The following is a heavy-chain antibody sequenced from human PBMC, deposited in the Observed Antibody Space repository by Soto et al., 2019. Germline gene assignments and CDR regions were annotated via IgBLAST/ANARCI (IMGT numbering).Heavy chain of an antibody. V-gene: IGHV3-33*01. CDR1: GFTFSSYG. CDR3: ARDSYYYDSSGYYNGYYYGMDV. Sequence: TGGSLRLSCAASGFTFSSYGMHWVRQAPGKGLEWVAVIWYDGSNKYYADSVKGRFTISRDNSKNTLYLQMNSLRAEDTAVYYCARDSYYYDSSGYYNGYYYGMDVWGQGTTVTVSS. J-gene: IGHJ6*02. D-gene: IGHD3-22*01. CDR2: IWYDGSNK.